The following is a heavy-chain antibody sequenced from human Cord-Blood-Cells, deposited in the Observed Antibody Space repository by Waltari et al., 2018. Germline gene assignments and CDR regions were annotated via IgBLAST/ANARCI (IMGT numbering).Heavy chain of an antibody. Sequence: EVQLVESGGGLVQPGGSLRLSCAASGFTFSSYEMHWVRQAPGKGLEWVSYIRSSGSTIYYADSVKGRFTISRDNAKNSLYLQMNSLRAEDTAVYYCARDILTVPFDYWGQGTLVTVSS. V-gene: IGHV3-48*03. CDR1: GFTFSSYE. D-gene: IGHD4-4*01. J-gene: IGHJ4*02. CDR3: ARDILTVPFDY. CDR2: IRSSGSTI.